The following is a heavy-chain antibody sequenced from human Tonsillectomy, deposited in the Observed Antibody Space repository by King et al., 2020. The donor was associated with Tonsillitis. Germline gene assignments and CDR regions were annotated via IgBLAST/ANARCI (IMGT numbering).Heavy chain of an antibody. J-gene: IGHJ6*02. CDR2: ISDDETIE. CDR3: AKDLSGFYYTNLMDVWGMDV. Sequence: VQLVESGGGVVQPGRSLRLSCAAPGFTFSTFGMHWFRQAPGKGLEWGALISDDETIEYYLDSGKGGFTLSRDNSKNTLFLQMSSLKPEDTAVYYCAKDLSGFYYTNLMDVWGMDVWGQGTTVTVSS. V-gene: IGHV3-30*18. D-gene: IGHD2-2*02. CDR1: GFTFSTFG.